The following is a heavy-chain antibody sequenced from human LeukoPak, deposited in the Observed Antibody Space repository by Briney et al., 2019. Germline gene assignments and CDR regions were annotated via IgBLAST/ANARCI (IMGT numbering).Heavy chain of an antibody. CDR1: GFTFSDYN. Sequence: GGSLRLSCAASGFTFSDYNMRWIRQAPGKGLEWVSSISRSGSTKYYADSVKGRFTISRDNAKNSLFLQMNSLRAEDTAVYYCARGNDFWSGYSPWRGDYWGQGTLVTVSS. CDR3: ARGNDFWSGYSPWRGDY. V-gene: IGHV3-11*01. D-gene: IGHD3-3*01. CDR2: ISRSGSTK. J-gene: IGHJ4*02.